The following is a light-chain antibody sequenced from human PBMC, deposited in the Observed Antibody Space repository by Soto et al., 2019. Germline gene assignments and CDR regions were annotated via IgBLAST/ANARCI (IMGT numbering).Light chain of an antibody. CDR3: QQYYSSPRT. J-gene: IGKJ1*01. CDR1: QSVLLSSNNKKY. Sequence: DIVMTQSPDSLAVSLGERATINCKSSQSVLLSSNNKKYLAWYQQRPGQPPKLLIYWASTRKSGVPDRFSGSGSGTDFTLTISSLQAEDVAVYYCQQYYSSPRTFGQGTKVEIK. CDR2: WAS. V-gene: IGKV4-1*01.